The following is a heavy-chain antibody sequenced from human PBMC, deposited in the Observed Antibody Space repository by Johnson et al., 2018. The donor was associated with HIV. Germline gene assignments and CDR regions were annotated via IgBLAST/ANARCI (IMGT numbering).Heavy chain of an antibody. CDR3: VRDQGSGWPTNAFDI. J-gene: IGHJ3*02. D-gene: IGHD6-19*01. CDR1: GFTFSSYA. Sequence: QVQLVESGGGVVQPGRSLRLSCAASGFTFSSYAMHWVRQAPGKGLEWVAVISYAGSDKDYADFVKGRFIISRDNSKNMTNLQMNGLSGEDTADYYCVRDQGSGWPTNAFDIWGQGTRVTVSS. V-gene: IGHV3-30*04. CDR2: ISYAGSDK.